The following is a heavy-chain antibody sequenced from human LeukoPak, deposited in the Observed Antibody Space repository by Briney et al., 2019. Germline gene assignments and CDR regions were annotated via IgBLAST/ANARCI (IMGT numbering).Heavy chain of an antibody. CDR2: IYTSGST. V-gene: IGHV4-61*02. J-gene: IGHJ5*02. Sequence: KTSETLSLTCTVSGGSISSGSYYWSWIRQPAGKGLEWIGRIYTSGSTNYNPSLKSRVTISVDTSKNQFSLKLSSVTAADTAVYYCAREPDQYYYDSSGYFSYNWFDPWGQGTLVTVSS. D-gene: IGHD3-22*01. CDR1: GGSISSGSYY. CDR3: AREPDQYYYDSSGYFSYNWFDP.